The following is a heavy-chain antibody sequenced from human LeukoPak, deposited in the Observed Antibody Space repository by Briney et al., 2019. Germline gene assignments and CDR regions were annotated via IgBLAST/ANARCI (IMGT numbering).Heavy chain of an antibody. D-gene: IGHD3-3*01. V-gene: IGHV3-23*01. J-gene: IGHJ4*02. CDR3: AKDTTYYDFWSGYLGPPDY. CDR1: RFTFSGYN. Sequence: GVSLRLSCAVSRFTFSGYNMIWVRQAQGMGLVGVLDISGSGGSTYYADTVKGRFTISRDNSKNTLYLQMNSLRAEDTAVYYCAKDTTYYDFWSGYLGPPDYWGQGTLVTVSS. CDR2: ISGSGGST.